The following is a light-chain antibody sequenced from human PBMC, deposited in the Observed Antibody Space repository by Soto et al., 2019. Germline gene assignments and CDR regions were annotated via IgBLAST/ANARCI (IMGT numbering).Light chain of an antibody. CDR2: RND. CDR3: AAWDDRLRGVV. V-gene: IGLV1-47*01. CDR1: SSNIGSNY. J-gene: IGLJ2*01. Sequence: QSVLTQPPSASGTPGQRVSISCSGSSSNIGSNYVYWYQQLPGTAPSFLIYRNDQRPSGVPDRFSASKSGTSASLAISGLRSEDEADYYCAAWDDRLRGVVFGGGTKLTVL.